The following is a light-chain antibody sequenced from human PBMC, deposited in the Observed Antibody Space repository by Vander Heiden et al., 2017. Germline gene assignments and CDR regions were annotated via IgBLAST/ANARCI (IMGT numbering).Light chain of an antibody. CDR2: DAS. CDR1: QDISNY. CDR3: QQDDNLPIT. J-gene: IGKJ5*01. Sequence: DIPISHPPSSLSASVGDRVTITCQASQDISNYLNWYQQKPGKAPKLLIYDASNLERGVPSRFSGSGSGTDFTFTISSLQPEDVATYYCQQDDNLPITFGGGTRLEMK. V-gene: IGKV1-33*01.